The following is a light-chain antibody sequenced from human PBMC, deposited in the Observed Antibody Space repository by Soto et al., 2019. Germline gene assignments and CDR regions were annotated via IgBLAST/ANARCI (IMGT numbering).Light chain of an antibody. J-gene: IGKJ4*01. V-gene: IGKV3-11*01. CDR1: QSVSRY. Sequence: EIVLTQSPATLSLSPEDRATLSCRASQSVSRYLAWYQQKPGQAPRLLIYDSSNRATGIPARFSGSGSGTDLTLTISSLEPEDFAVYYCPQRSIWPPAFGGGTKVDIK. CDR2: DSS. CDR3: PQRSIWPPA.